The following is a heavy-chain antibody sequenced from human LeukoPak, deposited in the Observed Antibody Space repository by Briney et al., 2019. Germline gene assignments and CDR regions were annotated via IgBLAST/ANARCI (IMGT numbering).Heavy chain of an antibody. CDR1: GYTFTSYG. V-gene: IGHV1-18*04. Sequence: ASVKVSCKASGYTFTSYGISWVRQAPGQGLEWMGWIQPYSGNTNYAQKLQGRVTMTTDTSTSTAYMDLRRLRSDDTAVYYCARDGSSSWYTSWGQGTLVTVSS. CDR3: ARDGSSSWYTS. J-gene: IGHJ4*02. D-gene: IGHD6-13*01. CDR2: IQPYSGNT.